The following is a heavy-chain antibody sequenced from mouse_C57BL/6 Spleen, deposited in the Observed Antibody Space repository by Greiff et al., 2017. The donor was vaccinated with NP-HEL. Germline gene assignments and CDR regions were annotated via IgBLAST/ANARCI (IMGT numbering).Heavy chain of an antibody. J-gene: IGHJ2*01. Sequence: EVMLVESGGGLVKPGGSLKLSCAASGFTFSDYGMHWVRQAPEKGLEWVGYISSGSSTIYYADTVKGRFTIARDNAKNTLFLQITSLRSADTAMYYCARRYSSGYYFDYWGQGTTLTVSS. CDR3: ARRYSSGYYFDY. V-gene: IGHV5-17*01. CDR2: ISSGSSTI. CDR1: GFTFSDYG. D-gene: IGHD3-2*02.